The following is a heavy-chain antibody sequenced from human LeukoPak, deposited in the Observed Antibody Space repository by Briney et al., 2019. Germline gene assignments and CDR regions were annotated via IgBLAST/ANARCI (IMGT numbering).Heavy chain of an antibody. D-gene: IGHD3-10*01. CDR3: ARDSITMVRGCFDY. V-gene: IGHV3-23*01. CDR2: ISGSGGST. Sequence: PGGSLRLSCAASGFTFSSYAMSWVRQAPGKGLEWVSAISGSGGSTYYADSVKGRFTISRDNAKNSLYLQMNSLRAEDTAVYYCARDSITMVRGCFDYWGQGTLVTVSS. CDR1: GFTFSSYA. J-gene: IGHJ4*02.